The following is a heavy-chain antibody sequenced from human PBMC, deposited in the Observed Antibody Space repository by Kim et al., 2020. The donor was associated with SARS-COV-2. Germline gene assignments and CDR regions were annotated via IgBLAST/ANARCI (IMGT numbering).Heavy chain of an antibody. D-gene: IGHD1-26*01. Sequence: SETLSLTCSVSGAAIRTFYWSWIRQAPGKGLEWIGYVFHSGSPKYNPSLKSRVTISLDTSKNQFSLTLKSVTAADTATYFCARELGISGTVFHYFYGLDV. V-gene: IGHV4-59*13. CDR2: VFHSGSP. CDR3: ARELGISGTVFHYFYGLDV. CDR1: GAAIRTFY. J-gene: IGHJ6*01.